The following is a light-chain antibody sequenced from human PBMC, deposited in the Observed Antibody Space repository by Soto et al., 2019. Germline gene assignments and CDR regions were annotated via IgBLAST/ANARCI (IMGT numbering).Light chain of an antibody. V-gene: IGLV1-40*01. CDR2: GNT. J-gene: IGLJ3*02. CDR3: QSYDNSLSAWV. CDR1: SSNIGAGYD. Sequence: QSVLTQPPSVSEAPGQRVTISCTGSSSNIGAGYDVHWYQQLPGTAPKLLIYGNTNRPSGVPDRFSASKSGTSASLAITGLQAEDEADYYCQSYDNSLSAWVFGGGTKLTVL.